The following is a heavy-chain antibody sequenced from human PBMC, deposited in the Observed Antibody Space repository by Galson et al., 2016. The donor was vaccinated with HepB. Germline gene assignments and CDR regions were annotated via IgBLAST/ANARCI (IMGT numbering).Heavy chain of an antibody. CDR3: ARNFGGLDAFDM. Sequence: SVKVSCKASGFHFTSYYIHWVRQASGQGPEWIGLINLSGPGTNYAQKFQGRVTMTSDTSASTVHMELNSLTSEDTAVYYCARNFGGLDAFDMWGQGTKVTVSS. CDR2: INLSGPGT. D-gene: IGHD1-7*01. V-gene: IGHV1-46*01. J-gene: IGHJ3*02. CDR1: GFHFTSYY.